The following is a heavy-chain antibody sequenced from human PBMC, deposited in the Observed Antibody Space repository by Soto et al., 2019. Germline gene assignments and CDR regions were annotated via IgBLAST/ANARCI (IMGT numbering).Heavy chain of an antibody. CDR3: AREETDCSSTSCIDY. V-gene: IGHV1-3*01. Sequence: QVQLVQSGAEVKKPGASVKVSCKASGYTFTSYAMHWVRQAPGQRLEWMGWINAGNGNTKYSQKFQGRVPITRDTSASTAYMELSSLRSEDTAVYYCAREETDCSSTSCIDYWGQGTLVTVSS. J-gene: IGHJ4*02. CDR2: INAGNGNT. D-gene: IGHD2-2*01. CDR1: GYTFTSYA.